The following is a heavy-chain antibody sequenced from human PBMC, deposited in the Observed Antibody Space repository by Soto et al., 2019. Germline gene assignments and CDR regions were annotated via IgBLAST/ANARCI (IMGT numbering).Heavy chain of an antibody. D-gene: IGHD4-17*01. CDR1: SGSISSSNW. Sequence: PSDTLSLTCAASSGSISSSNWWSWVRQPPGKGLEWIGEIYHSGSTNYNPSLKSRVTISVDKSKNQFSLKLSSVTAADTAVYYCARESLGDNGDNWFDPWGQGTLVTVSS. CDR2: IYHSGST. CDR3: ARESLGDNGDNWFDP. J-gene: IGHJ5*02. V-gene: IGHV4-4*02.